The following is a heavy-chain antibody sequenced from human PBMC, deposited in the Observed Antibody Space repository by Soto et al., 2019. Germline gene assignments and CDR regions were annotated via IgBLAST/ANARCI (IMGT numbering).Heavy chain of an antibody. CDR1: GGTFSSYA. D-gene: IGHD3-16*02. J-gene: IGHJ6*02. CDR2: IIPIFGTA. Sequence: QVQLVQSGAEVKKPGSSVKVSCKASGGTFSSYAISWVRQAPGQGLEWMGGIIPIFGTANYAQKFQGRVTITADESTSTAYMELSSLRSEDTAVYYCARAVMITFGGVIVTHYYYYGMDVWGQGTMVTVSS. CDR3: ARAVMITFGGVIVTHYYYYGMDV. V-gene: IGHV1-69*01.